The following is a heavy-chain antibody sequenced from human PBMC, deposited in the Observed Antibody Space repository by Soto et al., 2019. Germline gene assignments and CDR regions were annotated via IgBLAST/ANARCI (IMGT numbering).Heavy chain of an antibody. V-gene: IGHV3-53*01. CDR1: GLTGSSYH. J-gene: IGHJ5*02. D-gene: IGHD6-19*01. Sequence: EVQLVESGGGLVQPGGSLRLSCAASGLTGSSYHMSWVRQTPGKGLEWVSGIYSGGGIYYADPVKCRLTISRDNSKHTLHLQMNSLRFEDTAVYYCAMDRAISGYSGRSGGWFAPWGQGPLVTVSS. CDR3: AMDRAISGYSGRSGGWFAP. CDR2: IYSGGGI.